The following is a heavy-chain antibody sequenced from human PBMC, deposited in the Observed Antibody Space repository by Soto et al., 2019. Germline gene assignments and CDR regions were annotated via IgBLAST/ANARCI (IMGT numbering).Heavy chain of an antibody. CDR2: IIPIFGTA. Sequence: QVQLVQSGAEVKKPGSSVKVSCKASGSTFSSYAISWVRQAPGQGLERMGGIIPIFGTANYAQKFKGRVTSTADEPTSTAYMELSSLRSEDTAVYYCASRGVVAATPHDYYYGMDVWGQGTTVTGSS. D-gene: IGHD2-15*01. CDR1: GSTFSSYA. J-gene: IGHJ6*02. V-gene: IGHV1-69*01. CDR3: ASRGVVAATPHDYYYGMDV.